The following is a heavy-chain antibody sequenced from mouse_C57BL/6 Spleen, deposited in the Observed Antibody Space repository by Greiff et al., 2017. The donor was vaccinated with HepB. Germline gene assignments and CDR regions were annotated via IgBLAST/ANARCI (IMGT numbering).Heavy chain of an antibody. Sequence: VQLKQSGGGLVKPGGSLKLSCAASGFTFSSYAMSWVRQTPEKRLEWVATISDGGSYTYYPDNVKGRFTISRENAKNNLYLQMSHLKSEDTAMYYCARDATVVAYYYAMDYWGQGTSVTVSS. CDR1: GFTFSSYA. CDR3: ARDATVVAYYYAMDY. V-gene: IGHV5-4*01. J-gene: IGHJ4*01. CDR2: ISDGGSYT. D-gene: IGHD1-1*01.